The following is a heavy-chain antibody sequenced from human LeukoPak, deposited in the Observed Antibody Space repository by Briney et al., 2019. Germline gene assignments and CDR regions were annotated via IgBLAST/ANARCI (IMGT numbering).Heavy chain of an antibody. CDR2: IYYSGST. CDR3: AAGCSSTSCSTDY. V-gene: IGHV4-30-4*08. J-gene: IGHJ4*02. D-gene: IGHD2-2*01. CDR1: GGSISSGDYY. Sequence: SEALSLTCTVSGGSISSGDYYWSWIRQPPGKGLEWIGYIYYSGSTYYNPSLKSRVTISVDTSKNQFSLKLSSVTAADTAVYYCAAGCSSTSCSTDYWGQGTLVTVSS.